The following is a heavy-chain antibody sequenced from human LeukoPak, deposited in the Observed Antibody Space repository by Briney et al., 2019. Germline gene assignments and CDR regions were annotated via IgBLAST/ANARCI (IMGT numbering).Heavy chain of an antibody. J-gene: IGHJ4*02. D-gene: IGHD3-22*01. Sequence: ASVKVSCKASGYTFTSYGISWGRHAPGQGLEWMGWISAYNGDTNYAQKLQGRVTMTTDTSTSTAYMELRSLRSDDTAVYYCARAPYYYDSSGYYAFDYWGQGTLVTVSS. V-gene: IGHV1-18*01. CDR2: ISAYNGDT. CDR3: ARAPYYYDSSGYYAFDY. CDR1: GYTFTSYG.